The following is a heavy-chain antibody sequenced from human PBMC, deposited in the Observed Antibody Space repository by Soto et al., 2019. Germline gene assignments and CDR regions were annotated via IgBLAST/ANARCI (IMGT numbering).Heavy chain of an antibody. CDR2: IGPETGAT. CDR1: GYTFTGHY. V-gene: IGHV1-2*02. Sequence: SVKVSFKASGYTFTGHYIHWVRQAPEQGPEWMGEIGPETGATRYAQKFQGRVTMTRDMSITTVYMELNNLSPDDTAVYYCGRGRSGQIVVFYWGQGTPVTVSS. CDR3: GRGRSGQIVVFY. J-gene: IGHJ4*02. D-gene: IGHD1-26*01.